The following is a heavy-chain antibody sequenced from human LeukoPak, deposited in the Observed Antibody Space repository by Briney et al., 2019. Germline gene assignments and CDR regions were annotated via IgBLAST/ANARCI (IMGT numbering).Heavy chain of an antibody. J-gene: IGHJ6*03. CDR3: ARGVRESYYYYYMDV. V-gene: IGHV1-2*02. CDR2: INPNSGGT. Sequence: ASVKVSCKASGYTFTGYYMHWVRQAPGQGLEWMGWINPNSGGTDYAQKFQGRVTMTRDTSISTAYMELSRLRSDDTAVYYCARGVRESYYYYYMDVWGKGTTVTASS. CDR1: GYTFTGYY. D-gene: IGHD3-10*01.